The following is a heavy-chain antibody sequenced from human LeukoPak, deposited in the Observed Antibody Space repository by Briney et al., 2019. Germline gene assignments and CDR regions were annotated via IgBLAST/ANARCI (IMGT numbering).Heavy chain of an antibody. CDR3: ARARGYSYGYVY. D-gene: IGHD5-18*01. CDR1: GFTFSSYS. CDR2: ISSSSSYI. J-gene: IGHJ4*02. V-gene: IGHV3-21*01. Sequence: GGSLRHSCAASGFTFSSYSMNWVRQAPGKGLEWVSSISSSSSYIYYADSVKGRFTISRDNAKNSLYLQMNSLRAEDTAVYYCARARGYSYGYVYWGQGTLVTVSS.